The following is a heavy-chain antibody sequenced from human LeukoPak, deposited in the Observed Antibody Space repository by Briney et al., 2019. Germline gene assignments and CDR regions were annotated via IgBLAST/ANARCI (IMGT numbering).Heavy chain of an antibody. V-gene: IGHV3-23*01. CDR2: IFGSGGST. Sequence: GGSLRLSCAASGFTFSSYAMYWVRQAPGKGLEWVSGIFGSGGSTHYADSVKGRFTISRDNAKNSLYLQMNSLRAEDTAVYYCASAGATLHAFDIWGQGTMVTVSS. CDR3: ASAGATLHAFDI. CDR1: GFTFSSYA. D-gene: IGHD1-26*01. J-gene: IGHJ3*02.